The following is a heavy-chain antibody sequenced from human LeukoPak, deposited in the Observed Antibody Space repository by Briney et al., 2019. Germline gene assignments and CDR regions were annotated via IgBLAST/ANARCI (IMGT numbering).Heavy chain of an antibody. D-gene: IGHD4-11*01. Sequence: SVKVSCKASGYTFTYRYLRWVRQAPGQALEWMGWITPFNGNTNYAQKFQDRVTITRDRSMSTAYMELSSLRSEDTAMYYCASQAVTKGTIYYYYGMDVWGQGTTVTVSS. CDR3: ASQAVTKGTIYYYYGMDV. J-gene: IGHJ6*02. V-gene: IGHV1-45*02. CDR1: GYTFTYRY. CDR2: ITPFNGNT.